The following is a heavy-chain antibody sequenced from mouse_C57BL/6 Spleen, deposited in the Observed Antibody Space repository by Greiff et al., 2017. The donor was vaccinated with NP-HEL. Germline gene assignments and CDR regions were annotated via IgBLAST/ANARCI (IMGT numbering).Heavy chain of an antibody. J-gene: IGHJ1*03. CDR3: ARSATTVGEYFGG. D-gene: IGHD1-1*01. CDR1: GFNIKNTY. CDR2: IDPANGNT. V-gene: IGHV14-3*01. Sequence: EVQLQQSVAELVRPGASVKLSCTASGFNIKNTYMHWVKQRPEQGLEWIGRIDPANGNTKYAPKFQGKATLTADTSSNTAYLQLSSLTSEDTAICDCARSATTVGEYFGGWGTGATVTVA.